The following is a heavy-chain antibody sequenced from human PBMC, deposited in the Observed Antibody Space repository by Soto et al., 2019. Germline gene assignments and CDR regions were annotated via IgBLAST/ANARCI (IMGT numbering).Heavy chain of an antibody. CDR2: IFWDDDK. Sequence: QITLKESGPTLVKPTQTLTLTCTFSGFSLSTSGVGVGWIRQPQEKAREWLAVIFWDDDKRSISSLKSRFTFIKDTSKNQVVLTMTNMDPVDTATYYCAHHPYYGLGTYSFDYWGQGILVTVSS. CDR3: AHHPYYGLGTYSFDY. V-gene: IGHV2-5*02. CDR1: GFSLSTSGVG. J-gene: IGHJ4*02. D-gene: IGHD3-10*01.